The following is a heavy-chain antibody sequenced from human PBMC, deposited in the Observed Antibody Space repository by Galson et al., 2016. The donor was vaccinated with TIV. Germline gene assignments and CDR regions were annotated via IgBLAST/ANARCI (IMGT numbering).Heavy chain of an antibody. CDR3: ARVGDTLTAYRLYFQY. J-gene: IGHJ1*01. Sequence: SVKVSCKASGGTFSNYPISWVRQAPGQGLEWMGGIIPIFGTPKYAQKFQGRVTISTDASTSITYMELTSLRSEDTAVYYCARVGDTLTAYRLYFQYWGQGTLVTVSS. CDR1: GGTFSNYP. D-gene: IGHD3-9*01. CDR2: IIPIFGTP. V-gene: IGHV1-69*05.